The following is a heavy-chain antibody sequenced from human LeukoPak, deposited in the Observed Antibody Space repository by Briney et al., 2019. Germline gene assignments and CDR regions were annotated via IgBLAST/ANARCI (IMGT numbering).Heavy chain of an antibody. Sequence: SETLSLTCTVSGGSISSYYWSWIRQPAGKGLEWIGRIYTSGRTNYNPSLKSRVTMSVDTSKNQFSLKLSSVTAADTAVYYCAREAYCSSTSCQGVFDPWGQGTLVTVSS. J-gene: IGHJ5*02. V-gene: IGHV4-4*07. CDR1: GGSISSYY. CDR3: AREAYCSSTSCQGVFDP. CDR2: IYTSGRT. D-gene: IGHD2-2*01.